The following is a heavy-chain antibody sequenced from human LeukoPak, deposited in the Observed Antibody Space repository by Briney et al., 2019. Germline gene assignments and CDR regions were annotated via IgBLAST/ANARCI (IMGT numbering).Heavy chain of an antibody. Sequence: SVKVSCKASGGTFSSYAISWVRQAPRQGLEWMGGIIPIFGTANYAQKFQDRVTITTDESTSTAYMELSSLRSEDTAVYYCARDRNPGGPRYGNHNWFDPWGQGTLVTVSS. V-gene: IGHV1-69*05. D-gene: IGHD4-23*01. CDR3: ARDRNPGGPRYGNHNWFDP. J-gene: IGHJ5*02. CDR2: IIPIFGTA. CDR1: GGTFSSYA.